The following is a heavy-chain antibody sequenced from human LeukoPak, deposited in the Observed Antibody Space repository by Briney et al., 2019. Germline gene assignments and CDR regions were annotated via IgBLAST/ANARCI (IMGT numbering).Heavy chain of an antibody. CDR2: IRSKAYGGAP. CDR1: GFIFGEYA. J-gene: IGHJ6*03. Sequence: GGSLRLSCTTSGFIFGEYAMSWFRQAPGKGGEGGEFIRSKAYGGAPEYAASVKGRFAISRDDSKSIAYLQMNSLQTEDTALYYCTRAYGAGYYSYYMDVWGKGTTVTVSS. V-gene: IGHV3-49*03. CDR3: TRAYGAGYYSYYMDV. D-gene: IGHD3-10*01.